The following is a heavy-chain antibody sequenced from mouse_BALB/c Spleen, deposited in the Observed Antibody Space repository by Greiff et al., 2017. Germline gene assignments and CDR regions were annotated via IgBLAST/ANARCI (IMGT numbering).Heavy chain of an antibody. CDR2: ILPGSGST. Sequence: QVQLQQSGAELMKPGASVKISCKATGYTFSSYWIEWVKQRPGHGLEWIGEILPGSGSTNYNEKFKGKATFTADTSSSTAYMQLSSLTSEDSAVYYCARGYGSRRGWFAYWGQGTLVTVSA. CDR3: ARGYGSRRGWFAY. J-gene: IGHJ3*01. V-gene: IGHV1-9*01. D-gene: IGHD1-1*01. CDR1: GYTFSSYW.